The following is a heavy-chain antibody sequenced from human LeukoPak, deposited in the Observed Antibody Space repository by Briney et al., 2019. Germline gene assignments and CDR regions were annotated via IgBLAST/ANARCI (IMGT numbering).Heavy chain of an antibody. CDR1: GGSISSSNW. CDR3: ARTRGYSGSYYLFDY. J-gene: IGHJ4*02. Sequence: TASGTLSLTCAVSGGSISSSNWWSWVRQPPGEGLEWIGEIYHSGSTNYNPSLKSRVTISVDKSKNQFSLKLSSVTAADTAVYYCARTRGYSGSYYLFDYWGQGTLVTVSS. V-gene: IGHV4-4*02. D-gene: IGHD1-26*01. CDR2: IYHSGST.